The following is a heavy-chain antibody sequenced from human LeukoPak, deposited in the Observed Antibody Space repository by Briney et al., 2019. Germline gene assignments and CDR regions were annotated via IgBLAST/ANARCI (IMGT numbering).Heavy chain of an antibody. Sequence: SETLSLTCTVSGGSISSYYWSWIRQPPGKGLEWIGYIYYSGSTNYNPSLKSRVTISVDTSKNQFSLRLSSVTAADSAVYYCARAAGSIFGVVVAAADYWYFDLWGRGTLVTVSS. D-gene: IGHD3-3*01. CDR3: ARAAGSIFGVVVAAADYWYFDL. CDR1: GGSISSYY. CDR2: IYYSGST. J-gene: IGHJ2*01. V-gene: IGHV4-59*12.